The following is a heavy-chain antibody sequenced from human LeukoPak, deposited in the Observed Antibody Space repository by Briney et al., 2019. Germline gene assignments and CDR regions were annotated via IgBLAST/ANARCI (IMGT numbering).Heavy chain of an antibody. CDR2: INPSGGST. CDR1: GYTFTSYY. V-gene: IGHV1-46*01. D-gene: IGHD1-26*01. CDR3: AREGGLGGATVSD. J-gene: IGHJ4*02. Sequence: EASVKVSCKASGYTFTSYYMRWVRQAPGQGLEWMGIINPSGGSTSYAQKFQGRVTMTRDTSTSTVYMELSSLRSEDTAVYYCAREGGLGGATVSDWGQGTLVTVSS.